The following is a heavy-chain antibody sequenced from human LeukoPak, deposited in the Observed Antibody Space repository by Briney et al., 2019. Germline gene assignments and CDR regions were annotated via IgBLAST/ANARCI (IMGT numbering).Heavy chain of an antibody. CDR3: ARGGDSSGYKRYPFVCPDAFDI. Sequence: GESLKISCKGSGYSFTSYWIGWVRQMPGKGLEWMGIIYPGDSDTRYSPSFQGQVTISADKSISTAYLQWSSLKASDTAMYYCARGGDSSGYKRYPFVCPDAFDIWGQGTMVTVSS. CDR2: IYPGDSDT. J-gene: IGHJ3*02. D-gene: IGHD3-22*01. V-gene: IGHV5-51*01. CDR1: GYSFTSYW.